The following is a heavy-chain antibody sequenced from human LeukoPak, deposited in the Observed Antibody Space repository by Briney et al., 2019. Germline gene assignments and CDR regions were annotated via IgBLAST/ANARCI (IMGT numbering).Heavy chain of an antibody. D-gene: IGHD1-26*01. Sequence: PGGSLRLSCADSGFTFGRCWMHWVRQAPGKGLVWVSHITTDGSGTSYADSVKGRFTISRDNAKNTLYLQMNSLRAEDTAVYYCARGAIAGANFDYWGQGTLVAVSS. CDR2: ITTDGSGT. CDR3: ARGAIAGANFDY. J-gene: IGHJ4*02. CDR1: GFTFGRCW. V-gene: IGHV3-74*01.